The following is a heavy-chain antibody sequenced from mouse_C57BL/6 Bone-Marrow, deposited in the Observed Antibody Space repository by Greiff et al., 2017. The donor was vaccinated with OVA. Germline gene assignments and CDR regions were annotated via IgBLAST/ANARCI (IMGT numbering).Heavy chain of an antibody. V-gene: IGHV5-9-1*02. J-gene: IGHJ3*01. CDR2: ISSGGDYI. CDR1: GFTFSSYA. CDR3: TRDLDLEGFAY. D-gene: IGHD2-10*02. Sequence: EVQLVESGEGLVKPGGSLKLSCAASGFTFSSYAMSWVRQTPEKRLEWVAYISSGGDYIYYADTVKGRFTISRDNARNTLYLQMSSLKSEDTAVYYCTRDLDLEGFAYWGQGTLVTVSA.